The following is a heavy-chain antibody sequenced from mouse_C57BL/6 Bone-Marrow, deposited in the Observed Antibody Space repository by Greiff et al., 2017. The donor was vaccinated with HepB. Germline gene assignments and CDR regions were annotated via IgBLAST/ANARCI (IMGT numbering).Heavy chain of an antibody. J-gene: IGHJ2*01. CDR1: GFTFSSYA. V-gene: IGHV5-4*01. Sequence: EVQGVESGGGLVKPGGSLKLSCAASGFTFSSYAMSWVRQTPEKRLEWVATISDGGSYTYYPDNVKGRFTISRDNAKNNLYLQMSHLKSEDTAMYYCARGGYDYWGQGTTLTVSS. CDR3: ARGGYDY. CDR2: ISDGGSYT. D-gene: IGHD2-2*01.